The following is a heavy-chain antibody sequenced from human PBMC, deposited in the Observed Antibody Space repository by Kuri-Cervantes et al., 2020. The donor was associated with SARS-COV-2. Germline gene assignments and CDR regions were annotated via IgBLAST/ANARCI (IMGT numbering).Heavy chain of an antibody. CDR2: INWNGGST. CDR1: GFTFDDYG. Sequence: GESLKISCAASGFTFDDYGMSWVRQAPGKGLEWVSGINWNGGSTGYVDSVKGRFTISRGNSKNTLYLQMNSLRAEDTAVYYCAKDQYDTDAFDIWGQGTMVTVSS. V-gene: IGHV3-20*04. J-gene: IGHJ3*02. CDR3: AKDQYDTDAFDI. D-gene: IGHD1-1*01.